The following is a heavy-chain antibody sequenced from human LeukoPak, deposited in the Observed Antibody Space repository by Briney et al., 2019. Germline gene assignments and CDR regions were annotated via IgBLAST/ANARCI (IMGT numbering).Heavy chain of an antibody. J-gene: IGHJ4*02. CDR1: GFRFSDYW. Sequence: GRSLRLSCAASGFRFSDYWMSWVRQAPGKGLEWVGRIKSKTDGGTTDYAAPVKGRFTISRDDSKNTLYLQMNSLKTEDTAVYYCTTDDAGFFDYWGQGTLVTVSS. CDR2: IKSKTDGGTT. CDR3: TTDDAGFFDY. V-gene: IGHV3-15*01. D-gene: IGHD3-10*01.